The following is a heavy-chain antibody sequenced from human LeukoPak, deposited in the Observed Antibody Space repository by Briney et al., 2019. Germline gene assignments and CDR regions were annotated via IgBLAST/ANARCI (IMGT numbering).Heavy chain of an antibody. CDR3: ARLRRITIFGVATDFDY. D-gene: IGHD3-3*01. V-gene: IGHV5-51*01. CDR2: IYPGDSDT. CDR1: GYSFTSYW. Sequence: GESLKISCKGSGYSFTSYWIGWVRQMPGKGLVWMGIIYPGDSDTRYSPSFQGQVTISADKSISTAYLQWSSLKASDTAMYYCARLRRITIFGVATDFDYWGQGTLVTVSS. J-gene: IGHJ4*02.